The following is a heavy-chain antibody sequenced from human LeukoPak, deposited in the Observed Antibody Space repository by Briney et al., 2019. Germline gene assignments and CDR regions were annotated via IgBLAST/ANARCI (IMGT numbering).Heavy chain of an antibody. D-gene: IGHD6-19*01. J-gene: IGHJ4*02. Sequence: ASVKVSCKVSGYTLTELSMHWVRQAPGKGLEWMGGFDPEDGETIYAQKFQGRVTMTEDTSTDTAYMELRSLRSDDTAVYYCASEGGSSGWYFDYWGQGTLVTVSS. V-gene: IGHV1-24*01. CDR1: GYTLTELS. CDR2: FDPEDGET. CDR3: ASEGGSSGWYFDY.